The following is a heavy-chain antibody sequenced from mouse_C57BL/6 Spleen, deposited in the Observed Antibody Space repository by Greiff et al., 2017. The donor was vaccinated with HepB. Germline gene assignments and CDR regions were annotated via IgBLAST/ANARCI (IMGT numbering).Heavy chain of an antibody. CDR3: ARIGLRRGYYYAMDY. CDR1: GYTFTSYW. CDR2: IDPSDSYT. Sequence: QVQLKQPGAELVMPGASVKLSCKASGYTFTSYWMHWVKQRPGQGLEWIGEIDPSDSYTNYNQKFKGKSTLTVDKSSSTAYMQLSSLTSEDSAVYYCARIGLRRGYYYAMDYWGQGTSVTVSS. J-gene: IGHJ4*01. D-gene: IGHD1-1*01. V-gene: IGHV1-69*01.